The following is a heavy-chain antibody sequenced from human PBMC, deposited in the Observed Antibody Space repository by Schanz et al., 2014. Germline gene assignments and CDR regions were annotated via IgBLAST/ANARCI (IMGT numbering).Heavy chain of an antibody. CDR2: TSNDGSFT. V-gene: IGHV3-74*02. Sequence: DVQLVESGGGLVEPGQSLRLSCTVSGFTFSDSWMHWVRQAPGKGLVWVSRTSNDGSFTTFADSVKGRFTISRDKSKNTLYLHMNSLRAEDTAVYYCARYPRILGAFDVWGQGTVVAVS. CDR1: GFTFSDSW. J-gene: IGHJ3*01. CDR3: ARYPRILGAFDV. D-gene: IGHD3-16*01.